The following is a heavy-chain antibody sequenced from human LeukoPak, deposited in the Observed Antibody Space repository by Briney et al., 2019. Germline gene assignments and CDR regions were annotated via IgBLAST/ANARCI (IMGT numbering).Heavy chain of an antibody. CDR2: ISGSGGST. D-gene: IGHD6-19*01. J-gene: IGHJ4*02. CDR1: GFTFSSYG. V-gene: IGHV3-23*01. Sequence: PGGSLRLSCAASGFTFSSYGMSWVRQAPGKGLEWVSAISGSGGSTYYADSVKGRFTISRDNSKNTLYLQMNSLRAEDTAVYYCAKDFNPRYSSGWFFDSWGQGTLVTVSS. CDR3: AKDFNPRYSSGWFFDS.